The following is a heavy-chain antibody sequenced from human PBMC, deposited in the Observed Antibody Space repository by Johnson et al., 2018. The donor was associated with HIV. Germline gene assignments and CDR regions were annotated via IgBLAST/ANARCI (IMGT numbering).Heavy chain of an antibody. V-gene: IGHV3-66*01. Sequence: EVQLVESGGGVVQPGRSLRLSCAASGFTVSSNYMSWVRQAPGKGLEWVSVIYSGGSTYYADSVKGRFTISKDKAKNSLYLQMNSLRAEDTAVYYCARGGQLVLDAFDIWGQGTMVTVSS. CDR3: ARGGQLVLDAFDI. CDR2: IYSGGST. J-gene: IGHJ3*02. D-gene: IGHD6-6*01. CDR1: GFTVSSNY.